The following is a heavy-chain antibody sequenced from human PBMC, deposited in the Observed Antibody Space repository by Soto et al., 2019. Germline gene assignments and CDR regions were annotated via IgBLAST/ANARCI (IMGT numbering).Heavy chain of an antibody. Sequence: EVQLLESGGGLVQPGGSLRLSCAASGFTFSSYAMSWVRQAPGKGLEWVSAISGSGGSTYYADAEKGRFTISRDNSKNTLYLQMNSLRAEDTAVEYCASLGYCTNGVCYPFDYWGQGTLVTVAS. CDR2: ISGSGGST. V-gene: IGHV3-23*01. CDR3: ASLGYCTNGVCYPFDY. J-gene: IGHJ4*02. CDR1: GFTFSSYA. D-gene: IGHD2-8*01.